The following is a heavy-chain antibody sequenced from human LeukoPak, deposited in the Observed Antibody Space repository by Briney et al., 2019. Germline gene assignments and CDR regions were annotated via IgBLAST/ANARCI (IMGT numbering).Heavy chain of an antibody. Sequence: ASVKVSCKASGYTFTGYYMHWVRQAPGQGLEWMGWINPNSGGTNYAQKFQGRVTMTGDTSISTAYMELSRLRSDDTAVYYCARDYQDTAMVRVEGPTRFDPWGQGTLVTVSS. CDR2: INPNSGGT. V-gene: IGHV1-2*02. CDR3: ARDYQDTAMVRVEGPTRFDP. CDR1: GYTFTGYY. D-gene: IGHD5-18*01. J-gene: IGHJ5*02.